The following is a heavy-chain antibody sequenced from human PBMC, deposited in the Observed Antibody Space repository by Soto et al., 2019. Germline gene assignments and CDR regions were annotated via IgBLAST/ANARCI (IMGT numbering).Heavy chain of an antibody. V-gene: IGHV1-69*01. CDR2: IIPIFGTA. CDR1: GGSFNRHT. Sequence: QVQLVQSGAEVRKPGSSVRVSCKASGGSFNRHTISWVRQAPGQGLEWMGGIIPIFGTANHAQKFQGRVTIIAAESTSTVYMELSSLRSDDTAIYYWARGWGYDSTDYYYAYWGQGTLVIVSS. CDR3: ARGWGYDSTDYYYAY. J-gene: IGHJ4*02. D-gene: IGHD3-22*01.